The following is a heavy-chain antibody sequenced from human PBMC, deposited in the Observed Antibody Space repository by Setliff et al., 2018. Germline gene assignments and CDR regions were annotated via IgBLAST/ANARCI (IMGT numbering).Heavy chain of an antibody. J-gene: IGHJ4*02. CDR3: ARHSNTWPVDF. V-gene: IGHV4-59*08. CDR1: GGSISSYY. Sequence: SETLSLTCTVSGGSISSYYWSWIRQPPGKGLEWIGYIYYSGSTNYNSSLKSRLSISVDTSKNQFSLRLTSVTAADTAVYFCARHSNTWPVDFWGQGTLVTVSS. CDR2: IYYSGST.